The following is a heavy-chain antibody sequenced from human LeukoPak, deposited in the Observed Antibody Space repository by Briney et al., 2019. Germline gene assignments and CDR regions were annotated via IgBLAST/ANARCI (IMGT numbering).Heavy chain of an antibody. D-gene: IGHD3-10*01. CDR3: VRDVMVRGHNWFDP. CDR2: IIPIFGTA. V-gene: IGHV1-69*06. Sequence: SVKVSCKASGGTFSSYAISWVRQAPGQGLEWMGGIIPIFGTANYAQKFQGRVTITADKSTSTAYMELSSLRSEDTAVYYCVRDVMVRGHNWFDPWGQGTLVTVSS. J-gene: IGHJ5*02. CDR1: GGTFSSYA.